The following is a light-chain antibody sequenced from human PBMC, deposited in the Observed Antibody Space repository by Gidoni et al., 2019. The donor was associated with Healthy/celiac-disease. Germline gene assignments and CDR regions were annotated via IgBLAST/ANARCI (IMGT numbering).Light chain of an antibody. J-gene: IGKJ1*01. V-gene: IGKV3-15*01. CDR2: GAS. Sequence: EIVMTQSPATLSVSPGARATLSCRASQSVSSNLAWYQQKPGQAPRLLIYGASTRATGIPARFSGSGSGTEFTLTISSLQSEDFAVYYCQHQWTFGQGTKVEIK. CDR3: QHQWT. CDR1: QSVSSN.